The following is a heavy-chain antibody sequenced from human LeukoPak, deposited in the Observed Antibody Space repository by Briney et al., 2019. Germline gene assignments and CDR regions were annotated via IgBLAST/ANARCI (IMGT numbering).Heavy chain of an antibody. CDR3: AREGDDYGDYVETFDY. J-gene: IGHJ4*02. D-gene: IGHD4-17*01. Sequence: GGSLRLSCAASGFTFSSYAMHWVRQAPGKGLEWVAVISYDGSNKYYADPVKGRFTISRDNSKNTLYLQMNSLRAEDTAVYYCAREGDDYGDYVETFDYWGQGTLVTVSS. CDR1: GFTFSSYA. V-gene: IGHV3-30*04. CDR2: ISYDGSNK.